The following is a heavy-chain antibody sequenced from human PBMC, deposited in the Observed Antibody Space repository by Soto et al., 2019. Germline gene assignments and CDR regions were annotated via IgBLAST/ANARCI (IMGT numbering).Heavy chain of an antibody. J-gene: IGHJ4*02. CDR3: ARGRRY. CDR2: INHSGST. CDR1: GVSVSGYY. V-gene: IGHV4-34*01. Sequence: QVKLQQWGAGLLKPSATLSLTCAVYGVSVSGYYWSWIRQPPGKGLEWIGEINHSGSTNYNPSLKSRVTISVDTSKNQFSLKLSSVTAADTAVYYWARGRRYWGQGTLVTVSS.